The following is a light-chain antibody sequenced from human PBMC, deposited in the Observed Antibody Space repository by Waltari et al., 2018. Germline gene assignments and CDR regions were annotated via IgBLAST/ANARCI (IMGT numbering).Light chain of an antibody. CDR2: YTS. J-gene: IGKJ1*01. CDR1: QGVSSY. CDR3: QQRSTWPWT. Sequence: EIVLTQSPATLSLSPGERAPLSCRASQGVSSYLAWSHQKPGQAPSLLIYYTSNRATGIPARFSGSGPGPDFTLTISSLEPEDFAVYYCQQRSTWPWTFGQGTKVEIK. V-gene: IGKV3D-11*01.